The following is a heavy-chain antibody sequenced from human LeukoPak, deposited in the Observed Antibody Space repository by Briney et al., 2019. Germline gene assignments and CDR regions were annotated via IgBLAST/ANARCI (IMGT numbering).Heavy chain of an antibody. Sequence: SETLSLTCTVSGGSISSGGYYWSWIRQHPGKGLEWIGYIYYSGSTYYNPSLKSRVTISVDTSKNQFSLKLSSVTAADTAVYYCARALRYFDWPYYFDYWGQGTLVTVSS. J-gene: IGHJ4*02. CDR2: IYYSGST. CDR3: ARALRYFDWPYYFDY. CDR1: GGSISSGGYY. D-gene: IGHD3-9*01. V-gene: IGHV4-31*03.